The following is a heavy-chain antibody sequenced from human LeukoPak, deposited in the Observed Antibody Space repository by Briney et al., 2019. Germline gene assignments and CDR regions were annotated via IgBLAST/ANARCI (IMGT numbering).Heavy chain of an antibody. CDR2: IYSGGST. Sequence: GGSLRLSCAASGFTVSSNYMSWVRQAPGKGLEWVSVIYSGGSTYYADSVKGGFTISRDNSKNTLYLQMNSLRAEDTSVYYCARSASPGYSSGWYGIAVAGTAEFFYYWGQGTLFTVSS. V-gene: IGHV3-53*05. D-gene: IGHD6-19*01. CDR1: GFTVSSNY. J-gene: IGHJ4*02. CDR3: ARSASPGYSSGWYGIAVAGTAEFFYY.